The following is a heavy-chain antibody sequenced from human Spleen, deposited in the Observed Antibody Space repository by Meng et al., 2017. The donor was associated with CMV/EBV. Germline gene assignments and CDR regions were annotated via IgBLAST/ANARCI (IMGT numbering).Heavy chain of an antibody. CDR1: GCTFSSYA. Sequence: SVKVSCKASGCTFSSYAISWVRQAPVQRLEWMGGIIPILGIANYAQKFQGRVTMTADKSTSTAYMELSSLRTEDTAMYYCARGMRGSRSSSSPYYYYGMDVWGQATTVTVSS. CDR3: ARGMRGSRSSSSPYYYYGMDV. D-gene: IGHD6-6*01. CDR2: IIPILGIA. J-gene: IGHJ6*02. V-gene: IGHV1-69*10.